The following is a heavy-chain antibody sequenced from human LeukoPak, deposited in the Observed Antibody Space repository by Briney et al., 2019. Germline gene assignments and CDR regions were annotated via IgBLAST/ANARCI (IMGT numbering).Heavy chain of an antibody. D-gene: IGHD3-10*01. CDR2: INHSGST. CDR3: ARADPPITMVRGVMRSGWFDP. CDR1: GGSMSNRNYY. V-gene: IGHV4-39*07. J-gene: IGHJ5*02. Sequence: KPSETLSLTCSVSGGSMSNRNYYWVWIRQPPGKGLEWIGEINHSGSTNYNPSLKSRVTISVDTSKNQFSLKLSSVTAADTAVYYCARADPPITMVRGVMRSGWFDPWGQGTLVTVSS.